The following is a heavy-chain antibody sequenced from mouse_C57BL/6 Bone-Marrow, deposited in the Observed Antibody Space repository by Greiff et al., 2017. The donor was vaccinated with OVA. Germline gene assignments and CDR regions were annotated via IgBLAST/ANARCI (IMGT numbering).Heavy chain of an antibody. J-gene: IGHJ3*01. Sequence: EVKLVESGGGLVKPGGSLKLSCAASGFTFSDYGMHWVRQAPEKGLEWVAYISSGSSTIYYADTVKGRFTISRDNAKNTLFLQMTSLRSEDTAMYYCARRKAQTPFAYWGQGTLVTVSA. V-gene: IGHV5-17*01. CDR1: GFTFSDYG. D-gene: IGHD3-2*02. CDR2: ISSGSSTI. CDR3: ARRKAQTPFAY.